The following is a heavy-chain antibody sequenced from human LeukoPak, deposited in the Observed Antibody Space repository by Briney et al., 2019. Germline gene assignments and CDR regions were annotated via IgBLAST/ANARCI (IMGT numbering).Heavy chain of an antibody. D-gene: IGHD5-18*01. CDR1: GGTFSSYA. CDR3: AREAASYGYGDDAFDI. V-gene: IGHV1-69*05. CDR2: IIPIFGTA. J-gene: IGHJ3*02. Sequence: SVKVSCKASGGTFSSYAISWVRQAPGQGLEWMGGIIPIFGTANYAQKFQGRVTITTDESTSTAYMELSSLRSEDTAVYYCAREAASYGYGDDAFDIWGQGTVVTVSS.